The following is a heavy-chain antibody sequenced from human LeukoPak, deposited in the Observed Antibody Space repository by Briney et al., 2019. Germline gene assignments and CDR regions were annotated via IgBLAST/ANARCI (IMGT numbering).Heavy chain of an antibody. V-gene: IGHV3-21*01. CDR2: ISSSSNYI. CDR3: ARAKMFYYEGGTYYHAFDI. Sequence: PGGSLRLSCAASGFSFSSYSMNWVRQAPGKGLEWVSSISSSSNYIYYADSVKGRFTISRDNAKNSLYLQMNNLRAEDTAVYYCARAKMFYYEGGTYYHAFDIWGQGTMVTVSS. D-gene: IGHD3-22*01. CDR1: GFSFSSYS. J-gene: IGHJ3*02.